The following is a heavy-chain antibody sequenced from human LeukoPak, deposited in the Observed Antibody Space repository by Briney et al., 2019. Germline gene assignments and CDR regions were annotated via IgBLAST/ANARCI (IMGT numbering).Heavy chain of an antibody. CDR1: GFTFSSYA. D-gene: IGHD6-13*01. V-gene: IGHV3-23*01. Sequence: GGSLRLSCAASGFTFSSYAMSWVRQAPGKGLEWVSAISGSGGSTYYADSVKGRFTISRDNSKNTLYLQMNSLRAEDTAVYDCAKDRSIAAAGRNYYYGMDVWGKGTTVTVSS. CDR2: ISGSGGST. J-gene: IGHJ6*04. CDR3: AKDRSIAAAGRNYYYGMDV.